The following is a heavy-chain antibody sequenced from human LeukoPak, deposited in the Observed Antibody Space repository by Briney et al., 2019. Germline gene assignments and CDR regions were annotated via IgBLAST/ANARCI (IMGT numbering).Heavy chain of an antibody. J-gene: IGHJ3*02. Sequence: SETLSLTCTVSGGSISSYYWSWIRQPPGKGLEWIGYIYYSGSTNYXPSLKSRVTISVDTSKNQFSLKLSSVTAADTAVYYCARTVPEFDAFDIWGQGTMVTVSS. V-gene: IGHV4-59*01. D-gene: IGHD4-17*01. CDR1: GGSISSYY. CDR3: ARTVPEFDAFDI. CDR2: IYYSGST.